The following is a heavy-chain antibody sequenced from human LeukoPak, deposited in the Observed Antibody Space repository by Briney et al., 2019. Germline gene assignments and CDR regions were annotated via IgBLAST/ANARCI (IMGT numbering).Heavy chain of an antibody. Sequence: SGTLSLTCAVSGGSISSSNWWSWVRQPPGKGLEWIGEIYHSGSTNYNPSLKSRVTISVDKSKNQLSLKLSSVTAADTAVYYCARKGQQWLALFDYWGQGTLVTVSS. CDR1: GGSISSSNW. V-gene: IGHV4-4*02. CDR3: ARKGQQWLALFDY. J-gene: IGHJ4*02. CDR2: IYHSGST. D-gene: IGHD6-19*01.